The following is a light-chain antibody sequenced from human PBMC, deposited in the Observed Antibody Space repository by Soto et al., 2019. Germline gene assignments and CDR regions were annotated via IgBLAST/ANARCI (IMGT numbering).Light chain of an antibody. V-gene: IGKV1-9*01. CDR2: DAS. CDR3: QQYDKLPYT. Sequence: DIQLTQSPSFLSASVGDRVTITCRASQTVSSYLVWYQQKPGKAPKVLITDASTLQSGVPSRFSGSGFGTEFTLTIRGLQPEDVATYYCQQYDKLPYTFGQGTKLEIK. CDR1: QTVSSY. J-gene: IGKJ2*01.